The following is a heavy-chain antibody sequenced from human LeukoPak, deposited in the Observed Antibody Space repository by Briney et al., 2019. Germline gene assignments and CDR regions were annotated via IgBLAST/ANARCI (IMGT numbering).Heavy chain of an antibody. J-gene: IGHJ4*02. V-gene: IGHV1-69*04. CDR2: IIPIFGIA. CDR1: GGTFSSYA. CDR3: ARGESEGGWYVGSHFDY. D-gene: IGHD6-19*01. Sequence: SVKVSCKASGGTFSSYAISWVRQAPGQGLEWMGRIIPIFGIANYAQKFQGRVTITADKSTSTAYMELSSMRSEDTAVYYCARGESEGGWYVGSHFDYWGQGTLVTVSS.